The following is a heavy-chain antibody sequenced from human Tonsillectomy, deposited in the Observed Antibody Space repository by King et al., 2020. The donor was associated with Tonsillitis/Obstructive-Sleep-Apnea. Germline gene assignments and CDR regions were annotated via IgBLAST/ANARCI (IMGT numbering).Heavy chain of an antibody. D-gene: IGHD6-13*01. CDR2: FDPEDGET. CDR1: GYTLTELS. V-gene: IGHV1-24*01. Sequence: QLVQSGAEVKKPGASVKVSCKVSGYTLTELSMHWVRQAPGKGLEWMGNFDPEDGETIYAQEFQGRVTMTRDTSTDTAYMELNSLRSEDTAVYYCATDQGRIAAAGFYYGMDVWGQGTTVTVSS. J-gene: IGHJ6*02. CDR3: ATDQGRIAAAGFYYGMDV.